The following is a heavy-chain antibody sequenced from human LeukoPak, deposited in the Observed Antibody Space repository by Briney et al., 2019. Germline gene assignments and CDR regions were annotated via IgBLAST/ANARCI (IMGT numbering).Heavy chain of an antibody. CDR3: ARGPDRRDGYKSLDY. Sequence: SETLSLTCAVYGGSFSGYYWSWIRQPPGKGLEWIGEINHSGSTNYNPSLKSRVTISVDTSKNQFSLKLSSVTAADTAVYYCARGPDRRDGYKSLDYWGQGTLVTVSS. J-gene: IGHJ4*02. V-gene: IGHV4-34*01. D-gene: IGHD5-24*01. CDR2: INHSGST. CDR1: GGSFSGYY.